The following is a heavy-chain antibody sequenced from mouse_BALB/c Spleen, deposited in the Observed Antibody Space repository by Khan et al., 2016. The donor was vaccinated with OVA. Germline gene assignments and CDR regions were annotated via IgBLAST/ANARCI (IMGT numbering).Heavy chain of an antibody. CDR2: INTYTGET. CDR1: GYTFTNYG. V-gene: IGHV9-3-1*01. J-gene: IGHJ3*01. Sequence: LVESGPELKKPGEIVKISCKASGYTFTNYGMNWVKQAPGKGLKWMGWINTYTGETTYADDFKGRFAFSLGTSASTAYLQINSLRNEDTATYFCVKGDDYDGTYWGQGTLVTVSA. CDR3: VKGDDYDGTY. D-gene: IGHD2-4*01.